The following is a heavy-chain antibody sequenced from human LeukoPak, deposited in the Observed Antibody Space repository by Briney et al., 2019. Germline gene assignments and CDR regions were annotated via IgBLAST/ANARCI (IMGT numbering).Heavy chain of an antibody. D-gene: IGHD2-2*01. Sequence: PSETLSLTCTVSGGSISSGGYYWGWIRQPPGKGLEWIGSIYYSGSTYYNPSLKSRVTISVDTSKNQFSLKLSSVTAADTAVYYCARLHCSSTSCPFDYWGQGTLVTVSS. J-gene: IGHJ4*02. V-gene: IGHV4-39*01. CDR3: ARLHCSSTSCPFDY. CDR1: GGSISSGGYY. CDR2: IYYSGST.